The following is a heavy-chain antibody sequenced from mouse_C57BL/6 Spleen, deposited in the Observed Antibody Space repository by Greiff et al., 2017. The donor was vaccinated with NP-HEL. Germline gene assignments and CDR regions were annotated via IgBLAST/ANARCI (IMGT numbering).Heavy chain of an antibody. J-gene: IGHJ3*01. Sequence: EVQLVESEGGLVQPGSSMKLSCTASGFTFSDYYMAWVRQVPEKGLEWVANINYDGSSTYYLDSLKSRFIISRDNAKNILYLQMSSLKSEDTATYYCARVYDYEGFAYWGQGTLVTVSA. CDR2: INYDGSST. V-gene: IGHV5-16*01. CDR1: GFTFSDYY. D-gene: IGHD2-4*01. CDR3: ARVYDYEGFAY.